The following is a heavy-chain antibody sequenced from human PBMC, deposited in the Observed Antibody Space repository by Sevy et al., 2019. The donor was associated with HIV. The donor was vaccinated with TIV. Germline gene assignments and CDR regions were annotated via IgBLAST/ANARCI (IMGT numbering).Heavy chain of an antibody. CDR2: ISSSSSYI. CDR3: AVPAGYSYGYRFDY. D-gene: IGHD5-18*01. J-gene: IGHJ4*02. CDR1: GFTFSSYS. Sequence: GGSLRLSCAASGFTFSSYSMNWVRQAPGKGLEWVSSISSSSSYIYYADSVKGRFTISRDNAKNSLYLQMNSLRAEDTAVYYCAVPAGYSYGYRFDYWGQGTLVTVSS. V-gene: IGHV3-21*01.